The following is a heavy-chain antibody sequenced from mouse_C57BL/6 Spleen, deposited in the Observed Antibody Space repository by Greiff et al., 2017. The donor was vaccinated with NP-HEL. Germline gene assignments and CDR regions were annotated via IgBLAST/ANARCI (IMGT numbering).Heavy chain of an antibody. D-gene: IGHD2-3*01. CDR1: GYSFSSYW. J-gene: IGHJ4*01. CDR2: IYPGDGDT. CDR3: ARASYDSMDD. V-gene: IGHV1-82*01. Sequence: VQRVESGPELVKPGASVKISCKASGYSFSSYWMNWVKQRPGQGLEWIGRIYPGDGDTNYNGKFKGKATLTADKSSSTAYMQLSSLTSEDSAVYFCARASYDSMDDWGQGTSVTVSS.